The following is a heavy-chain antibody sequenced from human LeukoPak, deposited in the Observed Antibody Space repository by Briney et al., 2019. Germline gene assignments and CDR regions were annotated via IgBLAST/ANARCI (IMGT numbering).Heavy chain of an antibody. D-gene: IGHD5-18*01. V-gene: IGHV3-23*01. CDR3: ARAGGGYSYPFRYYYYMDV. J-gene: IGHJ6*03. Sequence: GGSLRLSCATSGFSFSNYAMNWVRQAPGKGLQWVSSINGGGDRKYYADSVKGRFTISRDNSKNTLYLQMNSLRAEDTAVYYCARAGGGYSYPFRYYYYMDVWGKGTTVTISS. CDR2: INGGGDRK. CDR1: GFSFSNYA.